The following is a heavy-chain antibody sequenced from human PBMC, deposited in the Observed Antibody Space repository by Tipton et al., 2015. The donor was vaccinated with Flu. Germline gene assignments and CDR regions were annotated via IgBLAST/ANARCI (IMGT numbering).Heavy chain of an antibody. Sequence: QMQLVQSGAEVKKPGASVKVSCKASGYTFTGYYMHWVRQAPGQGLEWMGWINPNSGGTNYAQKFQGRVTMTRDTSISTAYMELSRLRSDDTAVYYCARVPPYDFWSGSYYYGMDVWGQGTTVTVSS. CDR1: GYTFTGYY. V-gene: IGHV1-2*02. D-gene: IGHD3-3*01. CDR3: ARVPPYDFWSGSYYYGMDV. J-gene: IGHJ6*02. CDR2: INPNSGGT.